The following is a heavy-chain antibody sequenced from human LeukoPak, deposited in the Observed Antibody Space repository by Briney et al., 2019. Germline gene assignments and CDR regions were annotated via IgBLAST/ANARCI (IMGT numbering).Heavy chain of an antibody. CDR2: ISSSSSTI. D-gene: IGHD3-3*01. V-gene: IGHV3-48*01. CDR1: GFTFSSYS. CDR3: ANPPSPVRYDFWSGFDY. J-gene: IGHJ4*02. Sequence: GGSLRLSCAASGFTFSSYSMNWVRQAPGKGLEWVSYISSSSSTIYYADSVKGRFTISRDNSKNTLYLQMNSLRAEDTAVYYCANPPSPVRYDFWSGFDYWGQGTLVTVSS.